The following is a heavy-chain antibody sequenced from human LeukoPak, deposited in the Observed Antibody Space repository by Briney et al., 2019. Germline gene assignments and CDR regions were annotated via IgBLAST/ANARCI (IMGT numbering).Heavy chain of an antibody. V-gene: IGHV3-11*06. Sequence: GGSLRLSCAASGFIFSDFYMSWIRQAPGKGLEWISYISDGGDHTNYADSVKGRFSISRDDAKNSLFLQMNSLRAEDTAVYYCARRHDYLDYWGQGTLVTVSS. CDR3: ARRHDYLDY. J-gene: IGHJ4*02. CDR1: GFIFSDFY. CDR2: ISDGGDHT.